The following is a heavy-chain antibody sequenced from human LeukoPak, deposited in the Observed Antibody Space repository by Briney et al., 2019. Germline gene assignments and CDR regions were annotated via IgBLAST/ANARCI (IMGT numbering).Heavy chain of an antibody. J-gene: IGHJ4*02. D-gene: IGHD3-22*01. CDR1: GFTFTSSA. V-gene: IGHV1-58*02. CDR3: AAAKGYDSSGYPFDY. CDR2: IVVGSGNT. Sequence: GASVKVSCKASGFTFTSSAMQWVREARGQRLEWIGWIVVGSGNTNYAQKFQERVTITRDMSTSTAYMELSSLRSEDTAVYYCAAAKGYDSSGYPFDYWGQGTLVTVSS.